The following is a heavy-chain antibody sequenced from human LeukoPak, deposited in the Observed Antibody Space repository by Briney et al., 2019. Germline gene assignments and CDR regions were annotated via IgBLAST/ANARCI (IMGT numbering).Heavy chain of an antibody. CDR3: CSSTIGY. Sequence: GGSLRLSCAASGFTFSSYGMHWVRQAPGKGLEWVAVISYDGSNKYYADSVKGRFTISRDNSKNTLYLQMNSLRAEDTAVYYGCSSTIGYWGQGTLVTVSS. CDR1: GFTFSSYG. V-gene: IGHV3-30*03. D-gene: IGHD2-2*01. J-gene: IGHJ4*02. CDR2: ISYDGSNK.